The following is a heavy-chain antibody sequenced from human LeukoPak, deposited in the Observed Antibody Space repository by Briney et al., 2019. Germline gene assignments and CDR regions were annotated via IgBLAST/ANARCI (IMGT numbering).Heavy chain of an antibody. J-gene: IGHJ4*02. CDR1: GFTVSSNY. V-gene: IGHV3-66*01. CDR2: IYSGGST. CDR3: AREWLLGLGELSNDY. Sequence: GGSLRLSCAASGFTVSSNYMSWVRQAPGKGLEWVSVIYSGGSTYYADSVKGRFTISRDNSKNTLYLQMNSLRAEDTAVYYCAREWLLGLGELSNDYWGQGTLVTVSS. D-gene: IGHD3-16*02.